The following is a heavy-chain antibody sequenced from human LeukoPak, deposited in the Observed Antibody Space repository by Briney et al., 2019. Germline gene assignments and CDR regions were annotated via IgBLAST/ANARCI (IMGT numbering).Heavy chain of an antibody. CDR3: AGGTWRSDTGGYVFDY. D-gene: IGHD3-22*01. CDR2: INSDGSST. V-gene: IGHV3-74*01. J-gene: IGHJ4*02. CDR1: GFTFSTYW. Sequence: GGSLRLSCAASGFTFSTYWMHWVRQAPGKGLVWVSRINSDGSSTRYADSVKGRFTISRDNAKNTLYLQMNSLRADDTAVYYCAGGTWRSDTGGYVFDYWGQGTLVTVSS.